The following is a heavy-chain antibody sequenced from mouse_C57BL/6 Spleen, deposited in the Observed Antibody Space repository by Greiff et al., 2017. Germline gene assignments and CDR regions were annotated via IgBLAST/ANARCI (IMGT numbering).Heavy chain of an antibody. D-gene: IGHD1-1*01. J-gene: IGHJ1*03. Sequence: EVMLVESGGGLVKPGGSLKLSCAASGFTFSSYTMSWVRQTPEKRLEWVATISGGGGNTYYPDSVKGRFTISRDNATNTLYRQMSSLRSEDTALYYCARHRTTVGYFDVWGTGTTVTVSS. V-gene: IGHV5-9*01. CDR1: GFTFSSYT. CDR2: ISGGGGNT. CDR3: ARHRTTVGYFDV.